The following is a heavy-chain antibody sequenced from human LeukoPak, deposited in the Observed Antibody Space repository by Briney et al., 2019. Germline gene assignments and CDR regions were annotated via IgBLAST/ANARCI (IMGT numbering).Heavy chain of an antibody. V-gene: IGHV3-9*01. Sequence: GVSLRLSCAASGFTFDDYAMHWVRQAPGKGLEWVSGISWNSGSIGYADSVKGRFTISRDNAKNSLYLQMNSLRAEDTALYYRAKDSEHADWLVPWGAFDIWGQGTMVTVSS. J-gene: IGHJ3*02. CDR3: AKDSEHADWLVPWGAFDI. CDR1: GFTFDDYA. CDR2: ISWNSGSI. D-gene: IGHD3-9*01.